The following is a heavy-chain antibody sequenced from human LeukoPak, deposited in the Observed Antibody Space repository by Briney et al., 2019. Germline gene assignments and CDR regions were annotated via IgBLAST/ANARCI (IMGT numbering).Heavy chain of an antibody. D-gene: IGHD1-14*01. CDR1: GGSISSSY. Sequence: SETLSLTCTVSGGSISSSYWSWIRQPPGKGLEWIGYIYYSGNTKYNPSLKSRVSLSVDTSKNQFSLKLSSVTAADTAVYYCARGGPEDAREGAFDIWGQGTMVTVSS. CDR3: ARGGPEDAREGAFDI. J-gene: IGHJ3*02. V-gene: IGHV4-59*12. CDR2: IYYSGNT.